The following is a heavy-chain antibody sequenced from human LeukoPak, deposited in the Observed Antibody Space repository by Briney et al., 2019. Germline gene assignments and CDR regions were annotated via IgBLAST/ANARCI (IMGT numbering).Heavy chain of an antibody. CDR2: IYHSGST. CDR3: ARVLKGRAPFDY. CDR1: GGSISSSSYY. J-gene: IGHJ4*02. Sequence: SETLSLTCTVSGGSISSSSYYWGWIRQPPGKGLEWIGSIYHSGSTYYNLSLKSRVTISVDTSKNQFSRKLSSVTAADTAVYYCARVLKGRAPFDYWGQGTLVTVSS. V-gene: IGHV4-39*07.